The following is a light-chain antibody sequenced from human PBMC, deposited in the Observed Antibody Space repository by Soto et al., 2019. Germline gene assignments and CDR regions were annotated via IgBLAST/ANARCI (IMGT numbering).Light chain of an antibody. CDR3: MQALKTRA. V-gene: IGKV2-28*01. CDR1: QSLVHSNGYNY. Sequence: DIVMNQSPLSLPVTPGAPASISCRSSQSLVHSNGYNYLDWYLQKPGQSPQLLIYLGSNRASGVPDRYSGSGSCTDFTLTIIRVEAEDVGVYHCMQALKTRAFGPGTKVEIK. J-gene: IGKJ3*01. CDR2: LGS.